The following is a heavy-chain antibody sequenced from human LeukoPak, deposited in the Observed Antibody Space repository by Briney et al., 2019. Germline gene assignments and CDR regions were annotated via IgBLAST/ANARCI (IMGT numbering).Heavy chain of an antibody. CDR1: GFTFSSYS. CDR2: ISSSGSTI. V-gene: IGHV3-48*04. D-gene: IGHD3-10*01. J-gene: IGHJ4*02. CDR3: ARDQEKVLLWFGESFDY. Sequence: PGGSLRLSCAASGFTFSSYSMNWVRQAPGKGLEWVSYISSSGSTIYYADSVKGRFTISRDNAKNSLYLQMNSLRAEDTAVYYCARDQEKVLLWFGESFDYWGQGTLVTVSS.